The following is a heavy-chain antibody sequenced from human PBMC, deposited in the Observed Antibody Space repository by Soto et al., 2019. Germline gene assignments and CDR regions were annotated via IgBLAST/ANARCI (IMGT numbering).Heavy chain of an antibody. CDR1: GLTFGDYA. Sequence: GGSLRLSCTASGLTFGDYAMSWVRQAPGKGLEWVGLIRSKAYGGTTEYAASVKGRFTISRDDSKSIAYLQMNSLKTEDTAVYYCTRGGDYSGYDFPSNYWGQGTLVTVSS. V-gene: IGHV3-49*04. CDR3: TRGGDYSGYDFPSNY. J-gene: IGHJ4*02. D-gene: IGHD5-12*01. CDR2: IRSKAYGGTT.